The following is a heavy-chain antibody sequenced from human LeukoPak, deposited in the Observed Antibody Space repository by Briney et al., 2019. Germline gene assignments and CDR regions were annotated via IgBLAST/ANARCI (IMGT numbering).Heavy chain of an antibody. CDR1: GYSFTKYF. D-gene: IGHD3-22*01. CDR2: INPSDGTT. V-gene: IGHV1-46*01. CDR3: ARGGYYDSSGP. J-gene: IGHJ4*02. Sequence: ASVKVSCKVSGYSFTKYFIHWVRQAPGQGFEWMGVINPSDGTTGDAQRFQGRVTMTRDTSTSTIYMELSSLTSDDTAVYFCARGGYYDSSGPWGQGTLVTVSS.